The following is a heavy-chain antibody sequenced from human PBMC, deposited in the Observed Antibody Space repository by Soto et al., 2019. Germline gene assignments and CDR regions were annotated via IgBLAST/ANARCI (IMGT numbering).Heavy chain of an antibody. CDR1: GGSISSGGYY. Sequence: QVQLQESGPGLVKPSQTLSLTCTVSGGSISSGGYYWSWIRQHPGKGLEWIGYIYYSGSTYYNPSLKRRVTISVDTSKNQFSLRLSSVPAADTAVYYCARAERMVATPLFDPWGQGTLVTVSS. CDR2: IYYSGST. V-gene: IGHV4-31*03. D-gene: IGHD5-12*01. J-gene: IGHJ5*02. CDR3: ARAERMVATPLFDP.